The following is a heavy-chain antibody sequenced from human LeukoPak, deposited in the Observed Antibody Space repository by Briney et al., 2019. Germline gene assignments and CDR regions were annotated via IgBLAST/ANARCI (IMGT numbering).Heavy chain of an antibody. CDR3: ARGGYSSGWYNDAFDI. D-gene: IGHD6-19*01. V-gene: IGHV1-46*01. CDR2: INPSGGST. Sequence: ASVKVSCKASGYTFSSYYMHWVRQAPEQGLEWMGVINPSGGSTSYAQRFQGRVTMTRDTSTSTFYMELSSLRSEDTAVYYCARGGYSSGWYNDAFDIWGQGTMVTVSS. J-gene: IGHJ3*02. CDR1: GYTFSSYY.